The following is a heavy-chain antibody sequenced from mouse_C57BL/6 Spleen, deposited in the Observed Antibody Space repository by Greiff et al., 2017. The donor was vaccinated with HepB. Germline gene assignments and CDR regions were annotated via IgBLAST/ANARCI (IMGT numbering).Heavy chain of an antibody. J-gene: IGHJ2*01. CDR2: IYPSDSET. CDR1: GYTFTSYW. V-gene: IGHV1-61*01. CDR3: ARRGHSNYDY. D-gene: IGHD2-5*01. Sequence: QVQLQQPGAELVRPRSSVKLSCKASGYTFTSYWMDWVKQRPGQGLEWIGNIYPSDSETHYNQKFKDKATLTVDKSSSTAYMQLSSLTSEDSAVYYCARRGHSNYDYWGQGTTLTVSS.